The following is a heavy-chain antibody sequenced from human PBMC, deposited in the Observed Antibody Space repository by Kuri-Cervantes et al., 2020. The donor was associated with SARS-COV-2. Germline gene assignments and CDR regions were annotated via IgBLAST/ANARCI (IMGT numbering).Heavy chain of an antibody. D-gene: IGHD3-3*01. Sequence: ASVKVSCKASGHTFTGYYMHWVRQAPGQGLEWMGWINPNSGGTNYAQKFQGWVTMTRDTSISTAYMELSRLRSEDTAVYYCARDRGGSRFLEWLLLDAFDIWGQGTMVTVSS. CDR3: ARDRGGSRFLEWLLLDAFDI. J-gene: IGHJ3*02. CDR1: GHTFTGYY. CDR2: INPNSGGT. V-gene: IGHV1-2*04.